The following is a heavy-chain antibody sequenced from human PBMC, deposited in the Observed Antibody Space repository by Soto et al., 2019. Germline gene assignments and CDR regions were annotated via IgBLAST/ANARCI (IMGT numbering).Heavy chain of an antibody. Sequence: SVKVSCKASGGTFSSYAISWVRQAPGQGLEWMGGIIPIFGTANYAQKFQGRVAITADKSTSTAYMELSSLRSEDTAVYYCAAGTSLDNWFDTWGQGTLVTVSS. D-gene: IGHD1-7*01. J-gene: IGHJ5*02. V-gene: IGHV1-69*06. CDR1: GGTFSSYA. CDR2: IIPIFGTA. CDR3: AAGTSLDNWFDT.